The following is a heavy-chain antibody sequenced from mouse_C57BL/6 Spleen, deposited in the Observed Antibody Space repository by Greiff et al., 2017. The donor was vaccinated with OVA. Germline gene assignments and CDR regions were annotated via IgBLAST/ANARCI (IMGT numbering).Heavy chain of an antibody. CDR2: IDPSDSYT. D-gene: IGHD1-1*01. CDR1: GYTFTSYW. V-gene: IGHV1-69*01. J-gene: IGHJ2*01. Sequence: QVQLQQPGAELVMPGASVKLSCKASGYTFTSYWMHWVKQRPGQGLEWIGEIDPSDSYTNYNQKFKGKSTLTVDKSSSTAYMQLSSLTSEDSAVYYYARGNYYGRAPYFDYWGQGTTLTVSS. CDR3: ARGNYYGRAPYFDY.